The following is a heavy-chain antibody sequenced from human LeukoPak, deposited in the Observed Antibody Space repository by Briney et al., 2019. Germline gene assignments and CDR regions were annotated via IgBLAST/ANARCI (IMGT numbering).Heavy chain of an antibody. Sequence: GASVKVSCKASGYTFTGYYMHWVRQAPGQGLEWMGWINPNSGGTNYAQKFQGRVTMTRDTSISTAYMELSRLRSDDTAVYYCARDRYFDWLLSYYFDYWGQGTLVTVSS. J-gene: IGHJ4*02. V-gene: IGHV1-2*02. CDR1: GYTFTGYY. CDR2: INPNSGGT. CDR3: ARDRYFDWLLSYYFDY. D-gene: IGHD3-9*01.